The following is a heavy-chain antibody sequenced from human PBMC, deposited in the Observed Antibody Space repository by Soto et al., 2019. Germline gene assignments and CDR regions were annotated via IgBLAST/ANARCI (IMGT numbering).Heavy chain of an antibody. CDR2: ISSSSSYI. D-gene: IGHD5-18*01. CDR1: GITFGDYT. CDR3: ARAVETSMDGLNDFAP. Sequence: LRLTCTASGITFGDYTMIWFRQTKGKGLEWVSSISSSSSYINYADSVKGRFTVSRNNAKNSLYLQMNSLRPEDTAFYYCARAVETSMDGLNDFAPWGQGTLVPVIS. V-gene: IGHV3-21*01. J-gene: IGHJ5*02.